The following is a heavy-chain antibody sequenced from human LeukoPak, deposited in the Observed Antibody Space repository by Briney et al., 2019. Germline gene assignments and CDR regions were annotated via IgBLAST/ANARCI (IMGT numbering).Heavy chain of an antibody. J-gene: IGHJ4*02. CDR3: ARLYYYDTSGQAY. Sequence: SETLSLTCGVYGGSFSGYYWIWIRQPPGKGLEWIGEINHSGSTNYNPSLKSRVTISVDTSKNQFSLKLSSVTAADTAVYYCARLYYYDTSGQAYWGQGTLVTVSS. CDR1: GGSFSGYY. V-gene: IGHV4-34*01. CDR2: INHSGST. D-gene: IGHD3-22*01.